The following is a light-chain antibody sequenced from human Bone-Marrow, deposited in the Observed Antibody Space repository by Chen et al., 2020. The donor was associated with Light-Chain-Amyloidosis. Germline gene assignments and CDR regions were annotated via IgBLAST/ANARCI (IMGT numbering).Light chain of an antibody. Sequence: SFELTQSPSVSVSPGQTARITCSGDALAKQYAYWFQQRPGQAPILLIYQDSERPSGIPERFSGSSSGTTVTLTITGVQAEDEADYFCQSADISNVVFGGGTKLTVL. CDR2: QDS. CDR1: ALAKQY. CDR3: QSADISNVV. V-gene: IGLV3-25*03. J-gene: IGLJ2*01.